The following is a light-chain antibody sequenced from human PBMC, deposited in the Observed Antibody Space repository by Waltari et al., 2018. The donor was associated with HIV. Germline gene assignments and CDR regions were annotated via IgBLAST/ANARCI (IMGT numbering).Light chain of an antibody. CDR2: EVS. Sequence: QSALTQPPSVSGSPGQSIPLPCPGTSSDLGGYNYVSWHQHHPGRAPKLIIFEVSNRPSGVSNRFSGSKSGNTASLIISGLLAEDDADYYCSSYTSGTTWVFGGGTKLTVL. CDR3: SSYTSGTTWV. J-gene: IGLJ3*02. CDR1: SSDLGGYNY. V-gene: IGLV2-14*01.